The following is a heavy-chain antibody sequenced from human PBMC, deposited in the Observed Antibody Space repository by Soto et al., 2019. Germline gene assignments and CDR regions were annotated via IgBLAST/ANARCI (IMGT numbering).Heavy chain of an antibody. J-gene: IGHJ6*02. CDR2: FDPEDGET. Sequence: ASVKVSCKVSGYTLTELSMHWVRQAPGKGLEWMGGFDPEDGETIYAQKFQGRVTMTEDTSTDTAYMELSSLRSEDTAVYYCATAGWNYATYYYGMDVRAQRTTVTVSS. V-gene: IGHV1-24*01. CDR1: GYTLTELS. CDR3: ATAGWNYATYYYGMDV. D-gene: IGHD1-7*01.